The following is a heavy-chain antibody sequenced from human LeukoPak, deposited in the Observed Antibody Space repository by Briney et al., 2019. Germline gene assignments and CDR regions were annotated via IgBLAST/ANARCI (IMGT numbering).Heavy chain of an antibody. Sequence: PGGSLRLSCVASGFTFSSYEMNWVRQAPGKGLEWVSYISSRGRNIYYADSVKGRFTISRDNAKNSLFLQMNSLRAEDTAVYYCAKGLDYWGQGTLVTVSS. CDR1: GFTFSSYE. CDR2: ISSRGRNI. V-gene: IGHV3-48*03. J-gene: IGHJ4*02. CDR3: AKGLDY.